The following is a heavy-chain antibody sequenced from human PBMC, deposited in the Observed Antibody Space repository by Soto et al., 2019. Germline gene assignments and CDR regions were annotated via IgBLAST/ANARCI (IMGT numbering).Heavy chain of an antibody. V-gene: IGHV3-21*01. D-gene: IGHD3-22*01. CDR1: GFTFSSYS. Sequence: GGSLRLSCAASGFTFSSYSMNWVRQAPGKGLEWVSSISSSSSYIYYADSVKGRFTISRDNAKNSLYLQMNSLRAEDTAVYYCARGKPYPYYDSSGYYSSIDYWGQGTLVTVSS. J-gene: IGHJ4*02. CDR3: ARGKPYPYYDSSGYYSSIDY. CDR2: ISSSSSYI.